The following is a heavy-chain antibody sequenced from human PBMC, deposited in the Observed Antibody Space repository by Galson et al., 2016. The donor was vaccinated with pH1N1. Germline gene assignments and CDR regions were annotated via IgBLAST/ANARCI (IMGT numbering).Heavy chain of an antibody. CDR2: ISSSGIS. CDR3: ARDVESAFYDSSGYTTLDI. D-gene: IGHD3-22*01. J-gene: IGHJ3*02. CDR1: GDSIGRHY. Sequence: ETLSLTCSVSGDSIGRHYWTWIRQPPGKGLEWLGYISSSGISNSNPSLKRRLTISIDTSQNQFSLRLTSVTAADTAMYYCARDVESAFYDSSGYTTLDIWGQGALVTVSS. V-gene: IGHV4-59*11.